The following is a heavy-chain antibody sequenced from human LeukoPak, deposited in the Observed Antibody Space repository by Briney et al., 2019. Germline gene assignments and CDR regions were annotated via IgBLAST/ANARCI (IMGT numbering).Heavy chain of an antibody. CDR1: GFTFSSYA. CDR3: AKLLPSIAAFDY. J-gene: IGHJ4*02. D-gene: IGHD6-6*01. CDR2: ISYDGSNK. Sequence: GGSLRLSCAASGFTFSSYAMHWVRQAPGKGLEWVAVISYDGSNKYYADSVKGRFTISRDNSKNTLYLQMNCLRAEDTAVYYCAKLLPSIAAFDYWGRGTLVTVSS. V-gene: IGHV3-30-3*01.